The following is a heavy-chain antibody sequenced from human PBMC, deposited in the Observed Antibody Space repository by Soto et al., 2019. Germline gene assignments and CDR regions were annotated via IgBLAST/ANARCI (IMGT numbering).Heavy chain of an antibody. J-gene: IGHJ4*02. CDR2: ISGSAGST. V-gene: IGHV3-23*01. Sequence: GGSLRLSCVASGVTFSSDDMNGVRQAPGKGLEWVSSISGSAGSTYYADSVRGRFTISRDNSKNTLYLQMNSLRADDTAVYYCAIYDSWGQGPLVTVSS. CDR3: AIYDS. CDR1: GVTFSSDD.